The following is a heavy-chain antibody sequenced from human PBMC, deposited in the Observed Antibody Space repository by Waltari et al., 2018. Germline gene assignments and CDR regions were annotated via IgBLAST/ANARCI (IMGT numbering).Heavy chain of an antibody. Sequence: EVQLVESGGGLVKPGGSLRLSCAASGFTFSNAWMSWVRQAPGKGLEWVGRIKSKPDGGTTDYAAPVKGRFTISRDDSKNTLYLQMNSLKTEDTAVYYCTTNKLIWGQGTLVTVSS. CDR1: GFTFSNAW. CDR2: IKSKPDGGTT. D-gene: IGHD1-26*01. J-gene: IGHJ4*02. V-gene: IGHV3-15*01. CDR3: TTNKLI.